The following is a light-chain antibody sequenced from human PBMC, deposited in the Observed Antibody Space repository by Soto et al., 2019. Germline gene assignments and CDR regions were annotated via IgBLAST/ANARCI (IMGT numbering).Light chain of an antibody. V-gene: IGKV3-15*01. CDR2: GAA. CDR1: QSVSSN. CDR3: LHYNGWPRT. J-gene: IGKJ1*01. Sequence: EVVMTQSPATLSLSPGEGATLSCRASQSVSSNLAWYQQKPGQAPRLLIYGAATRATGIPVRVSGSGSGTDFTLTVNSLQSEDCAVYDGLHYNGWPRTFGQGTKVDIK.